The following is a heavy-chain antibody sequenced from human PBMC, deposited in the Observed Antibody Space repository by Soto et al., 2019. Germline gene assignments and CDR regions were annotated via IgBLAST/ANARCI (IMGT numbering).Heavy chain of an antibody. Sequence: SQTLSLTCAISGDSVSSTSTAWSWIRQSPSRGLEWLGRTYYRSKWYSDYAVSVKSRITINPDTSKNQFSLQLNSVTPEDTAVYYCARGSYYSGWVWGQGTLVTVSS. D-gene: IGHD6-19*01. V-gene: IGHV6-1*01. CDR1: GDSVSSTSTA. CDR3: ARGSYYSGWV. J-gene: IGHJ4*02. CDR2: TYYRSKWYS.